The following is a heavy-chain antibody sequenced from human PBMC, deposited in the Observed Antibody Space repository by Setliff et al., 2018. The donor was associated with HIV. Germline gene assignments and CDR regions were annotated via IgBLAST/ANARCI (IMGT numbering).Heavy chain of an antibody. CDR1: GVSFSGYY. CDR3: AGGVRDNSGWSSYYFDY. Sequence: SETLSLTCAVYGVSFSGYYWSWIRQPPGKGLEWIGEVTHSGRTNYNPSLEGRVTTSLDTSKKQFSLRLTSVTAADTAVYYCAGGVRDNSGWSSYYFDYWGQGTLVTVSS. CDR2: VTHSGRT. D-gene: IGHD6-19*01. J-gene: IGHJ4*02. V-gene: IGHV4-34*01.